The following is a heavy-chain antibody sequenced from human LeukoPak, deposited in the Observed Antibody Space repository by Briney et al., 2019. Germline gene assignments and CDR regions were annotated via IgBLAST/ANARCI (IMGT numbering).Heavy chain of an antibody. CDR3: ARAVTYCSGGSCYYNYFDF. Sequence: GASVKVSCKASGYTFNNYAMNWVRQAPGQGLEWMGWINTNTGKPKYAQGFTGRFVSSSDTSVSTAYLQSSSLNVEDTAIYYCARAVTYCSGGSCYYNYFDFWGQGTLVTVSS. CDR1: GYTFNNYA. D-gene: IGHD2-15*01. CDR2: INTNTGKP. V-gene: IGHV7-4-1*02. J-gene: IGHJ4*02.